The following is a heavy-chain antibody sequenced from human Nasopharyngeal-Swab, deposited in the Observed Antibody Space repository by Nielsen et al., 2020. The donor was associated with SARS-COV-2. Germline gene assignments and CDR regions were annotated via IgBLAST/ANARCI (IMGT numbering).Heavy chain of an antibody. V-gene: IGHV1-69*13. CDR1: GGTFSSYA. D-gene: IGHD3-16*01. CDR2: IIPIFGTA. CDR3: AWGNAAVTRKPLYYYYYGMDV. J-gene: IGHJ6*02. Sequence: SVKVSCKASGGTFSSYAISWVRQAPGQGLEWMGGIIPIFGTANYAQKFQGRVTITADESTSTAYMKLSSLRSEDTAVYYCAWGNAAVTRKPLYYYYYGMDVWGQGTTVTVSS.